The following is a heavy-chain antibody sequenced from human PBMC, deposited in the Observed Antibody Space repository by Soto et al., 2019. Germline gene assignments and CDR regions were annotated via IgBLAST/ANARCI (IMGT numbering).Heavy chain of an antibody. J-gene: IGHJ4*02. CDR3: ARGRYGDY. CDR1: GYTFTSYG. D-gene: IGHD1-1*01. Sequence: QVHLVQSGAEVKKPGASVTVSCKASGYTFTSYGITWVRQAPGQGLECMGWISAHNGNTDYAQKLQGRVIVTRDTSTSTAYMELRSLRSDDTAVYYCARGRYGDYWGQGALVTVSS. CDR2: ISAHNGNT. V-gene: IGHV1-18*01.